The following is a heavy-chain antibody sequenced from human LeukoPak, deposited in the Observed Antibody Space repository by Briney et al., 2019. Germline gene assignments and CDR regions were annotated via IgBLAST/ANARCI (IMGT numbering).Heavy chain of an antibody. D-gene: IGHD2-2*01. CDR3: ARVPAAPRLYMDV. V-gene: IGHV4-30-4*01. J-gene: IGHJ6*02. CDR2: THHSGNT. Sequence: PSQTLSLTCTVSGGSISSGDYYWRWIRQPPGKGLEWIGYTHHSGNTYYNPSLKSRVTISVDTSKNQFSLKLSSVTAADTAAYYCARVPAAPRLYMDVWGQGTTVIVSS. CDR1: GGSISSGDYY.